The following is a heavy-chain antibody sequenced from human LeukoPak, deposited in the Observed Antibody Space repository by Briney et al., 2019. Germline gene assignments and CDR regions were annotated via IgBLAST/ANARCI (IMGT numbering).Heavy chain of an antibody. CDR2: ISSSSSYI. V-gene: IGHV3-21*01. Sequence: PGGSLRLSCAASGFTFSSYSMNWVRQAPGKGLEWVSSISSSSSYIYHADSVKGRFTISRDNAKNSLYLQMNSLRAEDTAVYYCARDRGDPTVYWGQGTLVTVSS. CDR3: ARDRGDPTVY. J-gene: IGHJ4*02. D-gene: IGHD3-10*01. CDR1: GFTFSSYS.